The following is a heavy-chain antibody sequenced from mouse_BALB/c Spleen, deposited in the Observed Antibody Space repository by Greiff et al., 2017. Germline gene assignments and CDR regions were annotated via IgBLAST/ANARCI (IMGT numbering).Heavy chain of an antibody. Sequence: VKLVESGPGLVAPSQSLSITCTVSGFSLTSYGVHWVRQPPGKGLEWLGVLWAGGSTNYNSALMSRLSSSKDNSKSQVFLKMNSLQTDDTAMYYCARGSPMINESYYAMDYWGQGTSVTVSS. CDR1: GFSLTSYG. CDR3: ARGSPMINESYYAMDY. CDR2: LWAGGST. V-gene: IGHV2-9*02. J-gene: IGHJ4*01. D-gene: IGHD2-4*01.